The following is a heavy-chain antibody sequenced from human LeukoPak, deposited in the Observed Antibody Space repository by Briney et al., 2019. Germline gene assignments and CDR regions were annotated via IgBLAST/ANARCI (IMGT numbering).Heavy chain of an antibody. J-gene: IGHJ4*02. Sequence: PGGSLRLSCAASGFTFSSYEMHWVRQAPGKGLEYVSTISSNGDSTYHANSVKGRFTISRDNSKNTLYLQMGSLRTEDMAVYYCARGGGYCSVDSCYGIDYWGQGTLVTVSS. V-gene: IGHV3-64*01. CDR1: GFTFSSYE. D-gene: IGHD2-15*01. CDR3: ARGGGYCSVDSCYGIDY. CDR2: ISSNGDST.